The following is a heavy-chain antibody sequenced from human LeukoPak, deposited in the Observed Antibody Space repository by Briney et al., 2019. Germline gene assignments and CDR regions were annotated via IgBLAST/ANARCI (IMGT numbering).Heavy chain of an antibody. Sequence: GSSVKASCKASGGTFSSYAISWVRQAPGQGLEWMGRIIPFLGIANYAQKFQGRVTITADKSTSTAYMELSSLRSEDTAVYYCARGNCSSTSCYIGTYYYGMDVWGQGTTVTVSS. V-gene: IGHV1-69*04. CDR2: IIPFLGIA. D-gene: IGHD2-2*02. CDR3: ARGNCSSTSCYIGTYYYGMDV. J-gene: IGHJ6*02. CDR1: GGTFSSYA.